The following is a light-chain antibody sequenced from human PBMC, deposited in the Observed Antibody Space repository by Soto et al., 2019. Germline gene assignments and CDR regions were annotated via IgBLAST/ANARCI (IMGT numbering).Light chain of an antibody. Sequence: DIQMTQSPSTLSTSVGDRATITCRASQNIDRWLAWYQQKPGKAPKLLIYEASSLEGGVPSRFSGSGSGTEINLTVSGLHEEDCATSWCQQYKTGATFGQESKLDFK. CDR1: QNIDRW. CDR2: EAS. CDR3: QQYKTGAT. V-gene: IGKV1-5*01. J-gene: IGKJ1*01.